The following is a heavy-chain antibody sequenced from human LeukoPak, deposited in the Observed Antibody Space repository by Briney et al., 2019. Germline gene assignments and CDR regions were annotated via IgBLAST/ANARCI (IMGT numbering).Heavy chain of an antibody. CDR1: GFTFNTYT. CDR2: ISSGTSYI. J-gene: IGHJ4*02. V-gene: IGHV3-21*01. CDR3: AKVPSTVVTPFDY. D-gene: IGHD4-23*01. Sequence: GGSLRLSCAASGFTFNTYTMNWVRQAPGKGLEWVSSISSGTSYIYYADSVKGRFTISRDNAKNSLYLQMNSLRAEDTAVYYCAKVPSTVVTPFDYWGQGTLVTVSS.